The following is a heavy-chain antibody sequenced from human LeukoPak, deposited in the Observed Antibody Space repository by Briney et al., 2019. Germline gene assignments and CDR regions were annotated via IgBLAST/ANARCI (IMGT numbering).Heavy chain of an antibody. J-gene: IGHJ2*01. V-gene: IGHV3-7*04. CDR2: IKQDETEK. Sequence: PGRSLTLSCAVSGLNFRSFWMSWVRQAPGKGLEWVANIKQDETEKFYVDSVKGRFTISRDNAMNSLYLQMNSLRVEDSAVYYCARGFYFSMTELYYLDLWGRGTLVTVSS. CDR1: GLNFRSFW. D-gene: IGHD2-8*01. CDR3: ARGFYFSMTELYYLDL.